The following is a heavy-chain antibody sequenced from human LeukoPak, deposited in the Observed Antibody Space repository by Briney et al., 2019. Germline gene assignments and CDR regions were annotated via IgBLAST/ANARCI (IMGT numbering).Heavy chain of an antibody. CDR3: ARDPLDIVVVPAAVLKRGYYYGMDV. V-gene: IGHV1-69*13. CDR1: GGTFSSYA. Sequence: SVKVSCKASGGTFSSYAISWVRQAPGPGLEWMGGIIPIFGTANYAQKFQGRVTITADESTSTAYMELSRLRSEDTAVYYCARDPLDIVVVPAAVLKRGYYYGMDVWGQGTTVTVSS. D-gene: IGHD2-2*01. J-gene: IGHJ6*02. CDR2: IIPIFGTA.